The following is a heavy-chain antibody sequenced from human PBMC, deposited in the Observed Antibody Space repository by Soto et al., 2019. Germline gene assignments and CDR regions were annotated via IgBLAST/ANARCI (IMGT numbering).Heavy chain of an antibody. CDR3: ATGPSSRAVEY. J-gene: IGHJ4*02. CDR1: GYTFTTYF. V-gene: IGHV1-3*01. CDR2: INPGNGDT. Sequence: QVQLVQSGAEVKKPGASVKVSCKASGYTFTTYFMHWMRQAPGQRLEWMAWINPGNGDTKYSQNLQGRVTMTRDTSANTVYMEMSSLTAEDPAICYCATGPSSRAVEYWGQRTLITVSS.